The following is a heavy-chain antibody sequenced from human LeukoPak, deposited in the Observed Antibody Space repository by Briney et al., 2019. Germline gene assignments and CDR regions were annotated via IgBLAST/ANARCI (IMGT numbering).Heavy chain of an antibody. CDR1: GHTFTSYY. D-gene: IGHD6-19*01. J-gene: IGHJ6*03. CDR2: INPSGGST. CDR3: ARDGRHSSGWSSYYYYYYMDV. V-gene: IGHV1-46*01. Sequence: ASVKVSCKASGHTFTSYYMHWVRQAPGQGLEWMGIINPSGGSTSYAQKFQGRVTMTRDTSTSTVYMELSSLRSEDTAVYYCARDGRHSSGWSSYYYYYYMDVWGKGTTVTISS.